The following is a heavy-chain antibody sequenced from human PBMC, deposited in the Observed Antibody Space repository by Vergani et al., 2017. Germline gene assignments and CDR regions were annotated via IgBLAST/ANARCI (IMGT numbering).Heavy chain of an antibody. Sequence: EVQLLESGGGLVQPGGSLRLSCAASGSTFISYALSWARQAPGKGLEWASAIIGSGGSTYYADPVKGRFTISRDNSKNTLYLQMNSLRAEDTAVYYCAKDPRRLFWSGNLWGQGTLVTVSS. CDR3: AKDPRRLFWSGNL. CDR1: GSTFISYA. V-gene: IGHV3-23*01. D-gene: IGHD3-3*01. J-gene: IGHJ5*02. CDR2: IIGSGGST.